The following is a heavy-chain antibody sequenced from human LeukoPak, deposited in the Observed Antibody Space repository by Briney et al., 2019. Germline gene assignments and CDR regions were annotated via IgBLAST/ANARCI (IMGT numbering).Heavy chain of an antibody. CDR2: IKQDGSEK. J-gene: IGHJ4*02. CDR3: ARDEGYSYTTTPLFDY. V-gene: IGHV3-7*01. D-gene: IGHD5-18*01. CDR1: GFTFSSYW. Sequence: GGSLRLSCAASGFTFSSYWMSWVRQAPGKGLEWVANIKQDGSEKYYVDSVKGRLTISRDNAKNSLYLQMNSLRAEDTAVYYCARDEGYSYTTTPLFDYWGQGTLVTVSS.